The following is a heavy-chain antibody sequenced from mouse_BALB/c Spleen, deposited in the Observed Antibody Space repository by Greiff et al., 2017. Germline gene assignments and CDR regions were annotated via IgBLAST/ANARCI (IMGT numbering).Heavy chain of an antibody. J-gene: IGHJ2*01. D-gene: IGHD2-3*01. CDR3: AEGGDGRDD. V-gene: IGHV5-6-5*01. CDR1: GFTFSSYA. Sequence: EVMLVESGGGLVKPGGSLKLSCAASGFTFSSYAMSWVRQTPAKRLGWVASISSGGNTYYPASVKGRFIINRDNARNILYLQVNSLRSEDTAMYYCAEGGDGRDDWGQGTTLTVAS. CDR2: ISSGGNT.